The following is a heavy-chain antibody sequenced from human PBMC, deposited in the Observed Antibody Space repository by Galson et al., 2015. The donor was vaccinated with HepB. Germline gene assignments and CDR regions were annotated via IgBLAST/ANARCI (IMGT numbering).Heavy chain of an antibody. CDR3: ARWSPSGASDDALDV. J-gene: IGHJ3*01. CDR1: GDTFINSA. Sequence: SVKVSCKASGDTFINSAIYWVRQAPGQRPEWMGWINDGNGYTEYSQKFQGRVTITRDTSANTVYMKLSSLRSEDTAVYYCARWSPSGASDDALDVWGQGTTVTVSS. CDR2: INDGNGYT. V-gene: IGHV1-3*01. D-gene: IGHD1-26*01.